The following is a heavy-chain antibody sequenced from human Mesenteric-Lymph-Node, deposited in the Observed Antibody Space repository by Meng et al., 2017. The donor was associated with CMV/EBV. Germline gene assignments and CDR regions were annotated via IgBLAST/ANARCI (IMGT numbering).Heavy chain of an antibody. CDR3: ATGCTTTTCYDPEYFQH. D-gene: IGHD2-2*01. CDR1: GYTFTSYG. CDR2: ILPMYNRA. V-gene: IGHV1-69*05. J-gene: IGHJ1*01. Sequence: SVKVSCKASGYTFTSYGISWVRQAPGQGPEWMGEILPMYNRANYAQNFRGRVTITTDESTTTAYMELSSLRSEDTAVYYCATGCTTTTCYDPEYFQHWGQGTLVTVSS.